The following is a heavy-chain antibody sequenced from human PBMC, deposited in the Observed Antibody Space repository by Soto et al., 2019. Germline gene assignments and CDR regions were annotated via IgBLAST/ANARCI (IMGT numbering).Heavy chain of an antibody. J-gene: IGHJ5*02. CDR1: GFTFSSYD. Sequence: EVQLVESGGGLVQPGGSLRLSCAASGFTFSSYDMNWVRQAPGKGLEWVSYISSSSSTIYYADSVKGRFTISRDNAKNSLYLQMNSLRYEDTAVYYCARGADYDSSGIRLNWFDPWGQGTLVTVSS. CDR2: ISSSSSTI. V-gene: IGHV3-48*02. D-gene: IGHD3-22*01. CDR3: ARGADYDSSGIRLNWFDP.